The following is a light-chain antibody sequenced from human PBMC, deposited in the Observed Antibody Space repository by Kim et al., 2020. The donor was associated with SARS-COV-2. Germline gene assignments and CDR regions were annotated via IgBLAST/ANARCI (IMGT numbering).Light chain of an antibody. V-gene: IGLV3-21*04. Sequence: APGQTARITCGGNNVGRKSVHWYQQKPGQAPIMVIYYNSDRPSGIPERFSGSNSGDAATLTISRVEVGDEVDYYCHVWDSSSAHHVFGSGTKVSVL. CDR1: NVGRKS. CDR3: HVWDSSSAHHV. J-gene: IGLJ1*01. CDR2: YNS.